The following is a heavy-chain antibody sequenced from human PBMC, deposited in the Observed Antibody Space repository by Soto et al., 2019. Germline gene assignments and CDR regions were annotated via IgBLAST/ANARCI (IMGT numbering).Heavy chain of an antibody. CDR2: ISWNSGSI. Sequence: PGGSLRLSCAASGFTFDDYAMHWVRQAPGKGLEWVSGISWNSGSIGYADSVKGRFTISRDNAKNSLYLQMNSLRAEDTALYYCAKAPHLKSGYFGYWGQGTLVTVSS. J-gene: IGHJ4*02. V-gene: IGHV3-9*01. CDR1: GFTFDDYA. D-gene: IGHD3-3*01. CDR3: AKAPHLKSGYFGY.